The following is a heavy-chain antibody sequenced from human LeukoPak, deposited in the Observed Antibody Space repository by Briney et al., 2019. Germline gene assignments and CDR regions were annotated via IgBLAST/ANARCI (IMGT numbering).Heavy chain of an antibody. CDR3: ARGTDTAMPIPKSRFDY. V-gene: IGHV1-69*01. Sequence: SVKVSCKASGGTFSSYAISWVRQAPGQGLEWMGGIIPIFGTANYAQKFQGRVTITADESTSTAYMELSSLRSEDTAVYYCARGTDTAMPIPKSRFDYWGQGTLVTVSS. CDR1: GGTFSSYA. CDR2: IIPIFGTA. D-gene: IGHD5-18*01. J-gene: IGHJ4*02.